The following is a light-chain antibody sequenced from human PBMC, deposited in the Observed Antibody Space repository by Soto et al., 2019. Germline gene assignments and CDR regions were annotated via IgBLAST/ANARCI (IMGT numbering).Light chain of an antibody. J-gene: IGKJ1*01. CDR3: QQYGSSPQT. Sequence: EIVLTQSPGTLSLSPGERATLSRRASQSVSSSYLAWYQQKPGQAPRLLIYGASSRATGIPDRFSGSGSGTDFTLTIGRLEPEDFAVYYCQQYGSSPQTFGQGTKVDIK. V-gene: IGKV3-20*01. CDR1: QSVSSSY. CDR2: GAS.